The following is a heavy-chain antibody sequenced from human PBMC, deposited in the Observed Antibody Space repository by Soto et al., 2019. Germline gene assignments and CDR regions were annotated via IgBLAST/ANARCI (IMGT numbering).Heavy chain of an antibody. CDR3: ARDYYGSGSYYNHDAFDI. D-gene: IGHD3-10*01. V-gene: IGHV6-1*01. CDR2: TYYRSKWYN. J-gene: IGHJ3*02. CDR1: GDSVSSNSAA. Sequence: SQTLSLTCAISGDSVSSNSAAWNWIRQSPSRGLEWLGRTYYRSKWYNDYAVSVKSRITINPDTSKNQFSLQLNSVTPEDTAVYYCARDYYGSGSYYNHDAFDIWGQGTMVTVSS.